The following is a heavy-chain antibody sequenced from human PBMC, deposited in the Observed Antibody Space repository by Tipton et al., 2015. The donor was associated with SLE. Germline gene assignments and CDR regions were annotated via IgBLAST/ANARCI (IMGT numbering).Heavy chain of an antibody. CDR1: GGSFSGYY. Sequence: TLSLTCAVYGGSFSGYYWSWIRQPPGKGLEWIGEINHSGSTNYNPSLKSRVTISVDTSKSQFSLKLSSVTVADTAVYYCARGGEYGSSWYPRYYYYMDVWGKGTTVTVSS. V-gene: IGHV4-34*01. J-gene: IGHJ6*03. CDR2: INHSGST. CDR3: ARGGEYGSSWYPRYYYYMDV. D-gene: IGHD6-13*01.